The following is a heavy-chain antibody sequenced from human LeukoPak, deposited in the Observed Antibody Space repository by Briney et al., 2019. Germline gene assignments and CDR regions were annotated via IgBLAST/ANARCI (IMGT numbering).Heavy chain of an antibody. CDR1: GYSFTSYW. CDR2: IYPGDSDI. J-gene: IGHJ4*02. CDR3: ARPVDSGSYLGPFDY. V-gene: IGHV5-51*01. Sequence: GESLKISCKGSGYSFTSYWIGWVRQMPGKGLEWMGIIYPGDSDIRYSPSFQGQVTISADKSISTAYLQWSSLKASDTAMYYCARPVDSGSYLGPFDYWGQGTLVTVSS. D-gene: IGHD1-26*01.